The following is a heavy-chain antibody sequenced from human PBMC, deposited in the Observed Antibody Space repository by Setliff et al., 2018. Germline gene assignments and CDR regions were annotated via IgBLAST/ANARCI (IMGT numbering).Heavy chain of an antibody. CDR3: ARSAAYSRARSVGAFDI. Sequence: SVKVSCKASGGTFSSYAISWVRQAPGQGLEWMGGIIPILGIANYAQKFQGRVTITADESTSTAYMELSSLRSEDTAVYYCARSAAYSRARSVGAFDIWGQGTMVTVSS. D-gene: IGHD6-13*01. V-gene: IGHV1-69*10. J-gene: IGHJ3*02. CDR2: IIPILGIA. CDR1: GGTFSSYA.